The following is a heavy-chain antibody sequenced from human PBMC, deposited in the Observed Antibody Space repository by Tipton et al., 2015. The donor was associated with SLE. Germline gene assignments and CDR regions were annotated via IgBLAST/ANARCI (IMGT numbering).Heavy chain of an antibody. CDR2: IYHSGST. D-gene: IGHD6-13*01. Sequence: TLSLTCAVYGGSFSGYYWSWIRQPPGKGLEWIGEIYHSGSTYYNPSLKSRVTISVDTSKNQFSLKLSSVTAADTAVYYCARPRGGAAAGPFDYWGQGTLVTVSS. CDR3: ARPRGGAAAGPFDY. CDR1: GGSFSGYY. J-gene: IGHJ4*02. V-gene: IGHV4-34*01.